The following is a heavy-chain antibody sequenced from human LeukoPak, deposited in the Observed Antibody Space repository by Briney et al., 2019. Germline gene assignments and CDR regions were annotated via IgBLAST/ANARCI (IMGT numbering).Heavy chain of an antibody. CDR3: ARVPYYYDTSGPTYYYYMDV. V-gene: IGHV1-18*01. CDR1: GYAFISYS. CDR2: IIVYNGYT. J-gene: IGHJ6*03. D-gene: IGHD3-22*01. Sequence: GASGKVSLEGSGYAFISYSIRWVRDGPGQRLGWEGWIIVYNGYTNYAQKLQGRVTMTTDTSTSTAYMELRSLRSDDTAVYYCARVPYYYDTSGPTYYYYMDVWGKGTTVTVSS.